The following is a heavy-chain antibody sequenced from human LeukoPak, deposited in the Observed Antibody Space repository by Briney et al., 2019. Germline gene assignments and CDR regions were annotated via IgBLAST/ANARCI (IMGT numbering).Heavy chain of an antibody. CDR1: GFTFSGYG. V-gene: IGHV3-23*01. D-gene: IGHD6-13*01. CDR3: AKDALPRIAAAGTVY. J-gene: IGHJ4*02. CDR2: ISGSGGYT. Sequence: PGGSLRLSCEASGFTFSGYGMSWVRQAPGKGLEWVSAISGSGGYTYYADSVKGRFSISRDNSKNTLYLQMNSLRAEDTAVYYCAKDALPRIAAAGTVYWGQGTLVTVSS.